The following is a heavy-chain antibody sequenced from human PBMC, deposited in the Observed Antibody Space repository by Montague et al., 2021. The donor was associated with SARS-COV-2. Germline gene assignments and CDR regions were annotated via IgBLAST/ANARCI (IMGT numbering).Heavy chain of an antibody. CDR2: FYHSGSS. V-gene: IGHV4-4*02. D-gene: IGHD6-19*01. CDR3: ARGLGWLRGYFDY. J-gene: IGHJ4*02. CDR1: GGSISSCNL. Sequence: SETLSLTCAVSGGSISSCNLRRWACSPPGSGLAWTGDFYHSGSSTHNPTLWWRSTISVDKSKNQFSLMLSSVTVADTAGYYCARGLGWLRGYFDYWGQGTLVTVS.